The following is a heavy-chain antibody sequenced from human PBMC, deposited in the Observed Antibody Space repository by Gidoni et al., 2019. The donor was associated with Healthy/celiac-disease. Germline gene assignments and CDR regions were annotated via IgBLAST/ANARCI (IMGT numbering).Heavy chain of an antibody. V-gene: IGHV3-21*01. J-gene: IGHJ6*02. CDR3: ARDTTQVEEGWGAYYYYYYGMDV. Sequence: EVQLVESGGGLVKPGGSLRLSCAASGFPFSSYSMNWVRQAPGKGLEWVSSISSSSSYIYYADSVKGRFTISRDNAKNSLYLQMNSLRAEDTAVYYCARDTTQVEEGWGAYYYYYYGMDVWGQGTTVTVSS. CDR1: GFPFSSYS. CDR2: ISSSSSYI. D-gene: IGHD1-1*01.